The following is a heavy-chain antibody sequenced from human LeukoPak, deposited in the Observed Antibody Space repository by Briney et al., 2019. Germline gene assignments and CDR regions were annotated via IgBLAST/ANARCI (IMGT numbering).Heavy chain of an antibody. J-gene: IGHJ4*02. D-gene: IGHD3-22*01. CDR3: ARDYYYDSSGYYLDY. CDR2: ISSSSSTR. CDR1: GFSFSSYS. Sequence: GGSLRLSCAASGFSFSSYSMNWVRQAPGKGLEWVSYISSSSSTRYYADSVQGRFTISRDNAKNSVYLQMNSLRAEDTAVYYCARDYYYDSSGYYLDYWGQGTLVTVSS. V-gene: IGHV3-48*04.